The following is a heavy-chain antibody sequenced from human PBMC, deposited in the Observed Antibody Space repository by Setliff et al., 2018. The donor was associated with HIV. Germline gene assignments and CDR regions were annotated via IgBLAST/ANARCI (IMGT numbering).Heavy chain of an antibody. CDR2: IYGGGTT. CDR1: GFTFSNYA. CDR3: ARATWLVHPFPLYYFDY. V-gene: IGHV3-53*05. D-gene: IGHD6-19*01. J-gene: IGHJ4*02. Sequence: PGGSLRLSCAASGFTFSNYAMGWVRQAPGKGLEWVSVIYGGGTTHYADSVKGRFTISRDNSKNTVYLQMNSLRVEDTAVYYCARATWLVHPFPLYYFDYWGQGTLVTVSS.